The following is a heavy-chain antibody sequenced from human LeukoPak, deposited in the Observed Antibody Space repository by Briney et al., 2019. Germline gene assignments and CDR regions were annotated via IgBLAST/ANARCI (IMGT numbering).Heavy chain of an antibody. CDR1: GFAFNSYE. Sequence: AGGSLRLSCIASGFAFNSYEMNWVRQAPGKGLEWVSYISSSGSIKHYADSVKGRFTISRDNAKNSLYLQMNSLRAEDTVVYYCARARYTSGWETLDYWGQGTLVTVSS. CDR3: ARARYTSGWETLDY. D-gene: IGHD6-19*01. J-gene: IGHJ4*02. CDR2: ISSSGSIK. V-gene: IGHV3-48*03.